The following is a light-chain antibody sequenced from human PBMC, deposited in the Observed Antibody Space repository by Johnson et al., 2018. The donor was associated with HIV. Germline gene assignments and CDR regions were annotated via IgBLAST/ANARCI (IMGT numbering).Light chain of an antibody. CDR2: DNN. J-gene: IGLJ1*01. Sequence: VLTQPPSVSAAPGQKVTISCSGSSSNIGNNYVSWYQQVPGTAPKLLIFDNNKRPSGIPDRFSGSKSGTSATLGITGLPTGDEADYYCGTWDTSLSAGGVFGTGTKVTVL. CDR1: SSNIGNNY. CDR3: GTWDTSLSAGGV. V-gene: IGLV1-51*01.